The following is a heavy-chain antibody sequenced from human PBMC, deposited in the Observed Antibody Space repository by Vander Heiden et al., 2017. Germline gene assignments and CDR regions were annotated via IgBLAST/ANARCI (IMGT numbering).Heavy chain of an antibody. J-gene: IGHJ4*02. V-gene: IGHV3-30-3*01. D-gene: IGHD6-19*01. CDR2: ISYDGSNK. Sequence: QVQLVESGGGVVQPGRSLRLSCAASGFPVSSYAMHWVRQAPGKGLEWVAVISYDGSNKYYADSVKGRFTISRDNSKNTLYLQMNSLRAEDTAVYYCARDWAAVVAFDYWGQGTLVTVSS. CDR1: GFPVSSYA. CDR3: ARDWAAVVAFDY.